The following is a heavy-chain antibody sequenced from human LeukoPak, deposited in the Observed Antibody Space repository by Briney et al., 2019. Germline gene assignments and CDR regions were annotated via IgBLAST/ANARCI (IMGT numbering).Heavy chain of an antibody. J-gene: IGHJ4*02. CDR1: GFTVSSNY. CDR2: IYSGGST. CDR3: ARSFGSGSYSTTYFDY. Sequence: GGSLRLSCAASGFTVSSNYMSWVRQAPGKGLEWVSVIYSGGSTYYADSVKGRFTISRDNAKNTLYLQMNSLRAEDTAVYYCARSFGSGSYSTTYFDYWGQGALVTVSS. D-gene: IGHD3-10*01. V-gene: IGHV3-53*01.